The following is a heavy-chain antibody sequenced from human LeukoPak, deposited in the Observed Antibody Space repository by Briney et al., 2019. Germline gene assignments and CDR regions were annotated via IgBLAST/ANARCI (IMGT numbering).Heavy chain of an antibody. CDR2: INEDGSNK. D-gene: IGHD3-22*01. Sequence: PGGSPRLSCAASGFTFSNYWMSWIRQAPGKGLEWAAHINEDGSNKYYVDSVEGRFTISRDNAKNSLYLQMNSLRAEDTAVYYCVSWAGKYYETSDFSLAPSNSWGQGTLVTVSS. CDR3: VSWAGKYYETSDFSLAPSNS. V-gene: IGHV3-7*01. CDR1: GFTFSNYW. J-gene: IGHJ4*02.